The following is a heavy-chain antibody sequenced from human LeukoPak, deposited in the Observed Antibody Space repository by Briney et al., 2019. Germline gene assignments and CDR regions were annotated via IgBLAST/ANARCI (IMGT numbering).Heavy chain of an antibody. D-gene: IGHD6-13*01. V-gene: IGHV3-30-3*01. CDR3: ASFVAGIGWFDP. Sequence: GGSLRLSCAASGFTFSSYAMHWVRQAPGKGLEWVAVISYDGSNKYYADSVKGRFTISRDNAKNSLYLQMNSLRAEDTAVYYCASFVAGIGWFDPWGQGTLVTVSS. CDR1: GFTFSSYA. J-gene: IGHJ5*02. CDR2: ISYDGSNK.